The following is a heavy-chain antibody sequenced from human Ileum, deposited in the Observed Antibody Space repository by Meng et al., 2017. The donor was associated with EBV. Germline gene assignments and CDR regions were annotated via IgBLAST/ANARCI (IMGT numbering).Heavy chain of an antibody. CDR3: ASSDYYRSDY. V-gene: IGHV4-4*02. CDR2: TSHSGST. Sequence: QVQPQGSGPGLVKPSGTLSLTCAVSGGSISRSDWWSWVRQPPGKGLEWIGETSHSGSTNYSPSLKSRVTISLDKSKNQLSLKLNSVTAADTAVYYCASSDYYRSDYWGQGTLVTVSS. CDR1: GGSISRSDW. D-gene: IGHD3-22*01. J-gene: IGHJ4*02.